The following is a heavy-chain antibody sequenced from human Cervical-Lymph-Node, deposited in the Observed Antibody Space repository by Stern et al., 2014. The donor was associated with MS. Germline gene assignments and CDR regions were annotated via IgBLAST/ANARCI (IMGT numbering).Heavy chain of an antibody. Sequence: VQLVESGAEVKKPESSVKVSCKASGGSFSSFDISWVRQAPGKRLEWLGEIIPMFGVANYAQNFQGRVTFTADESTSTAYMELSSLRSEDTAVYYCARHQGGVAANWGQGTLVTVSS. CDR3: ARHQGGVAAN. CDR1: GGSFSSFD. CDR2: IIPMFGVA. J-gene: IGHJ4*02. V-gene: IGHV1-69*01. D-gene: IGHD6-13*01.